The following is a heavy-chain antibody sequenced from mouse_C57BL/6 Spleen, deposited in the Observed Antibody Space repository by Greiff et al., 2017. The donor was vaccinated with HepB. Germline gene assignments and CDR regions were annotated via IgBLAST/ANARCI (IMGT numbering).Heavy chain of an antibody. CDR1: GYTFTSYW. CDR3: ARGAQDTSPWFAY. V-gene: IGHV1-64*01. J-gene: IGHJ3*01. D-gene: IGHD3-2*02. Sequence: VQLQQPGAELVKPGASVKLSCKASGYTFTSYWMHWVKQRPGQGLEWIGMIHPNSGSTNYNEKFKSKATLTVDKSSSTAYMQLSSLTSEDSAVYYCARGAQDTSPWFAYWGQGTLVTVSA. CDR2: IHPNSGST.